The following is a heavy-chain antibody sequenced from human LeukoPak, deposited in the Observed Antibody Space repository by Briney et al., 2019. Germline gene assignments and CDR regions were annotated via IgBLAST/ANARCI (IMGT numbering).Heavy chain of an antibody. CDR2: IIPILGIA. CDR1: GGTFSSYA. J-gene: IGHJ4*02. Sequence: ASVKVSCKAPGGTFSSYAISWVRQAPGQGLEWMGRIIPILGIANYAQKFQGRVTITADKSTSTAYMELSSLRSEDTAVYYCARGDYGENFDYWGQGTLVTVSS. CDR3: ARGDYGENFDY. V-gene: IGHV1-69*04. D-gene: IGHD4-17*01.